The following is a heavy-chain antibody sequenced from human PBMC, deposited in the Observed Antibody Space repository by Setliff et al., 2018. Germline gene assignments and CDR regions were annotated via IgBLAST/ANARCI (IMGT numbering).Heavy chain of an antibody. CDR3: VRSTSYLDRRGYKGYYFDH. J-gene: IGHJ4*02. CDR1: GFKFYDYT. V-gene: IGHV3-43*01. Sequence: GGSLRLSCAASGFKFYDYTMHWVRQAPGKGLEWVSLITWDGGTRNFAESVKGRFTISRDNNNNSLYLQMNSLRNEDTALYYCVRSTSYLDRRGYKGYYFDHWGQGTPVTVSS. CDR2: ITWDGGTR. D-gene: IGHD3-22*01.